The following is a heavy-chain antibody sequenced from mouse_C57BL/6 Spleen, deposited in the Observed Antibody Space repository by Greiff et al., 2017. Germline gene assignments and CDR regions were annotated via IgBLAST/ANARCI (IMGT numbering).Heavy chain of an antibody. V-gene: IGHV1-52*01. J-gene: IGHJ4*01. CDR2: IDPSDSET. CDR1: GYTFTSYW. CDR3: ARSGDNNGSGNGAMDY. D-gene: IGHD1-1*01. Sequence: VQLQQPGAELVRPGSSVKLSCKASGYTFTSYWMHWVKQRPIQGLEWIGNIDPSDSETHYNQKFKDKATLTVDKSSSTAYMQLSSLTSEDSAVYYCARSGDNNGSGNGAMDYWGQGTSVTVSS.